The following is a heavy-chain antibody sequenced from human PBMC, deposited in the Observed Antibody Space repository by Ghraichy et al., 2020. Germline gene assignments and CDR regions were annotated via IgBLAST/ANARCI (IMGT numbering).Heavy chain of an antibody. D-gene: IGHD2/OR15-2a*01. Sequence: LSLTCAASGFTFSTYAMSWVRQAPGKGLEWVSALRGSGDSTYYADSVKGRFTISRDNSKNTLYLQMNSLSVEDMAVYFCAKGRSTTNHYDYWGQGTLVTVSS. CDR1: GFTFSTYA. CDR3: AKGRSTTNHYDY. J-gene: IGHJ4*02. V-gene: IGHV3-23*01. CDR2: LRGSGDST.